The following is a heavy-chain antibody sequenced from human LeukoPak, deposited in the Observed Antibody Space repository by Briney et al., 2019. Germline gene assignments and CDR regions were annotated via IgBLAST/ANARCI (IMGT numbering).Heavy chain of an antibody. D-gene: IGHD2-21*02. Sequence: GRSLRLSCAASGFTFSSYAMYWVRQAPGKGLEWVAVISYDGSNKYYADSVKGRFTISRDNSKNTLYLQMNSLRAEDTAVYYCARDGRECGGDCYFDYRGQGTLVTVSS. CDR1: GFTFSSYA. CDR3: ARDGRECGGDCYFDY. V-gene: IGHV3-30*04. J-gene: IGHJ4*02. CDR2: ISYDGSNK.